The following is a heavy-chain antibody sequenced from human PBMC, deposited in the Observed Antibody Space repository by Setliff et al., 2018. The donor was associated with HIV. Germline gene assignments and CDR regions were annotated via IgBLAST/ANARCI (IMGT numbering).Heavy chain of an antibody. Sequence: SETLSLTCTVSGGSISSYYWSWIRQPPGKGLEWIGYIYYSGSTNYNPSLKSRVTISLDTSKNQFSLKLSSVTAADTAVYYCARGHCSGTNCYGVDYYGMDVWGQGTTVTVSS. CDR1: GGSISSYY. V-gene: IGHV4-59*08. CDR2: IYYSGST. D-gene: IGHD2-2*01. CDR3: ARGHCSGTNCYGVDYYGMDV. J-gene: IGHJ6*02.